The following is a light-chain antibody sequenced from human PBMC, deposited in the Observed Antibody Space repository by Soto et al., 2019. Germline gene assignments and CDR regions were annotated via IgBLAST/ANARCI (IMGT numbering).Light chain of an antibody. J-gene: IGKJ1*01. Sequence: DIQMTQSPSTLSASVGDRVTITCRASQSIDSWLAWYQQNPGKAPTLLIYKASTLEFGVPSRFSGSGSGTEFTLTLSSLQPDYFATYSCQQYRSYWTFGLGTKVAIK. CDR3: QQYRSYWT. CDR1: QSIDSW. V-gene: IGKV1-5*03. CDR2: KAS.